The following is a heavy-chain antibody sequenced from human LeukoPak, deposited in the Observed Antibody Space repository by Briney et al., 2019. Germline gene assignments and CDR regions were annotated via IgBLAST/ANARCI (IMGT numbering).Heavy chain of an antibody. CDR1: GFTFSSHA. D-gene: IGHD5-12*01. CDR2: ISSNGGST. Sequence: PGGSLRLSCAASGFTFSSHAMHWVRQAPGEGLEYVSAISSNGGSTYYANSVKGRFTISGDNSKNTLYLQMGSLRAEDMAVYYCAREGLRASFDYWGQGTLVTVSS. J-gene: IGHJ4*02. CDR3: AREGLRASFDY. V-gene: IGHV3-64*01.